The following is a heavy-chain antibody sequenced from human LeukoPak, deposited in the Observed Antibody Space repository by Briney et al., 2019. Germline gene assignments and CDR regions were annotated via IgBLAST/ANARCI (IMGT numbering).Heavy chain of an antibody. Sequence: PGGSLRLSCAASGFTFDGYAMHWVRQAPGKGLEWVSGISWNSGSIGYADSVKGRLTISRDNAKNSLYLQMNSLRAEDTAVYYCARSPPREGGSYGIDYWGQGTLVTVSS. J-gene: IGHJ4*02. CDR3: ARSPPREGGSYGIDY. D-gene: IGHD1-26*01. CDR1: GFTFDGYA. V-gene: IGHV3-9*01. CDR2: ISWNSGSI.